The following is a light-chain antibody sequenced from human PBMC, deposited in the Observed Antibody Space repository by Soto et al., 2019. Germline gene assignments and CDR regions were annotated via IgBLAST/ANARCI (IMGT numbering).Light chain of an antibody. Sequence: DIVLTQSPGTLSLSPGERATLSCRASQIVITRYLARYQQKPGHAPRLLIFDASTRATGIPDRFSGSGCGTDFKPTINRLEPADFALYYCQQYGSSITFGGGTKVELK. CDR3: QQYGSSIT. J-gene: IGKJ4*01. V-gene: IGKV3-20*01. CDR1: QIVITRY. CDR2: DAS.